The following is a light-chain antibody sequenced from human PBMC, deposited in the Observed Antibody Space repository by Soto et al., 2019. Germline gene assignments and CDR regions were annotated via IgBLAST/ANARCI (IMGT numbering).Light chain of an antibody. CDR1: SSNIGAGYD. CDR2: GNS. J-gene: IGLJ7*01. Sequence: QSVLTQPPSVSGAPGQRVTISCTGSSSNIGAGYDVHWYQQLPGTAPKLLIYGNSNRPSGVPDRFSGSKSRTSASLAITGLEAEDVADYYCQSYDSSLSGAVFGGGTPLTV. V-gene: IGLV1-40*01. CDR3: QSYDSSLSGAV.